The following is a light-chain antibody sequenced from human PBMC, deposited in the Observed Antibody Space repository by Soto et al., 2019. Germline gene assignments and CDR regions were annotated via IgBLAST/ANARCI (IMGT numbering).Light chain of an antibody. CDR3: ATWDSRLSAVV. CDR2: DNN. Sequence: QSVLTQPPSVSAAPGQAVTTSCSGGNSNIGGNYVSWYQQLPGAAPKFLIYDNNKRAAGIPDRFSGSKSGTSATLGISGLHTGDEAEYYCATWDSRLSAVVFGGGTKVTVL. V-gene: IGLV1-51*01. J-gene: IGLJ2*01. CDR1: NSNIGGNY.